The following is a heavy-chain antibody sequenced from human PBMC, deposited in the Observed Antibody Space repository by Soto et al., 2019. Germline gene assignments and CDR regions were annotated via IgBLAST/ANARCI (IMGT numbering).Heavy chain of an antibody. J-gene: IGHJ6*02. CDR2: IHYSGSI. V-gene: IGHV4-30-4*08. CDR3: AREDDGGDRDYYGLDV. CDR1: GGSISYEYYH. D-gene: IGHD2-21*02. Sequence: QVQLQQSGPGLVKPSQTLSLTCTVSGGSISYEYYHWTWIRQSPGKGLEWIGYIHYSGSIIYNPSCKSRVTISVDTSKNQFSLQLSSVTAADTAVYFCAREDDGGDRDYYGLDVWGQGTTVTVSS.